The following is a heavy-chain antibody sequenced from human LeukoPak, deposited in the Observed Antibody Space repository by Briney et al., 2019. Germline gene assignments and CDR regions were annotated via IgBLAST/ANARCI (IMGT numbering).Heavy chain of an antibody. Sequence: ASVKVSCKASGYTFTSYGISWVRQAPGQGLEWMGWISAYNGNTNYAQKLQGRVTMTTDTSTSTAYMELRSLRSDDTAVYYCARGNSGYSGYYYYGMDVWGKGTTVTVSS. D-gene: IGHD5-12*01. CDR1: GYTFTSYG. CDR3: ARGNSGYSGYYYYGMDV. CDR2: ISAYNGNT. J-gene: IGHJ6*04. V-gene: IGHV1-18*04.